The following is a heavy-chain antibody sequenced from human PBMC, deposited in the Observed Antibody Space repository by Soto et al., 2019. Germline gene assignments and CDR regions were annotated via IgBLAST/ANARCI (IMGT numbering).Heavy chain of an antibody. Sequence: QVQLVQSGGEVKKPGASLKVSCKASGYDFFNYGISWVRQAPGQGLEWMGCIAGDDGNTDYAQDLLGRVTMTTDTSTNTAYMELRGPTSDDTAIYYCARRTLGSSIGIGDYWGQGVLVTVSS. CDR2: IAGDDGNT. CDR3: ARRTLGSSIGIGDY. J-gene: IGHJ4*02. CDR1: GYDFFNYG. D-gene: IGHD1-1*01. V-gene: IGHV1-18*01.